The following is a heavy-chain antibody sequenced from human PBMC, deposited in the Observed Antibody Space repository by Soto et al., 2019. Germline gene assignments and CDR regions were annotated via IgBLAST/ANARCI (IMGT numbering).Heavy chain of an antibody. D-gene: IGHD4-4*01. V-gene: IGHV1-46*01. CDR3: ARVSEGDTVTTLHSWFDP. CDR1: GYTFTSYY. Sequence: QVQLVQSGAEVKKPGASVKVSCKASGYTFTSYYMHWVRQAPGQGLEWMGIINPSGGSTSYAQKFQGRVTMTRDTSTSTVYMEVSSLRSEDTAVYYCARVSEGDTVTTLHSWFDPWGQGTLVTVSS. CDR2: INPSGGST. J-gene: IGHJ5*02.